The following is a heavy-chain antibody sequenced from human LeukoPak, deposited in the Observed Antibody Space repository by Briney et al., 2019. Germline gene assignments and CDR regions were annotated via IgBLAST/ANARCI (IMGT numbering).Heavy chain of an antibody. Sequence: GRSLRLSCAASGFIFSSYAMHWVRQAPGKGLEWVAVISYDGSNKYYADSVKGRFTISRDNPKNTLYLQMNSLRAEDTAVYYCARGPAGYYYGIDYWGQGTLVTVSS. CDR1: GFIFSSYA. V-gene: IGHV3-30-3*01. CDR3: ARGPAGYYYGIDY. CDR2: ISYDGSNK. J-gene: IGHJ4*02. D-gene: IGHD3-22*01.